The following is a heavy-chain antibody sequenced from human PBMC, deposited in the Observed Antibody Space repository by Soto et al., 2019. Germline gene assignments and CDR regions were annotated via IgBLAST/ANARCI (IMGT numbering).Heavy chain of an antibody. Sequence: QITLKESGPTLVKPTQTLTLTCTFSGFSLTTSGVGVGWIRQPPGKALEWLALIYWDDDKRYSPSLKSRLTITKDTSKNQVVLTMTTMDPVDTATYSCAHTMPPRVADYWGQGTLVTVSS. CDR3: AHTMPPRVADY. V-gene: IGHV2-5*02. J-gene: IGHJ4*02. CDR1: GFSLTTSGVG. D-gene: IGHD2-2*01. CDR2: IYWDDDK.